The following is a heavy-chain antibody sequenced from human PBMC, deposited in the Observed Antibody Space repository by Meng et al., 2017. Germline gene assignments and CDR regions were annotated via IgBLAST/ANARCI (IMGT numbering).Heavy chain of an antibody. J-gene: IGHJ4*02. Sequence: QVQLVQSGAEVKKPGAQVKVSCKASGYTFTGYYMHWVRQAPGQGLEWMGRINPNSGGTNYAQKFQGRVTMTRDTSISTAYMELSRLRSDDTAVYYCARVGRDGYNYPGPFNFDYWGQGTLVTVSS. D-gene: IGHD5-24*01. CDR3: ARVGRDGYNYPGPFNFDY. CDR1: GYTFTGYY. V-gene: IGHV1-2*06. CDR2: INPNSGGT.